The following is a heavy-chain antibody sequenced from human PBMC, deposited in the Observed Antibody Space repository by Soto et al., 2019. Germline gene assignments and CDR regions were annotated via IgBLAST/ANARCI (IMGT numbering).Heavy chain of an antibody. V-gene: IGHV6-1*01. CDR1: GDSVSSNIAA. J-gene: IGHJ6*02. D-gene: IGHD3-10*01. CDR2: TYYRSKWYN. CDR3: ARDEGPYYYGSGSYTGLDV. Sequence: TLSLTWSISGDSVSSNIAAWNWIKQSTSRGLEWLGMTYYRSKWYNDYAVSVKSRITINPDTSKNQFSLQLNSVTPEDTAVYYCARDEGPYYYGSGSYTGLDVWGQGTTVTISS.